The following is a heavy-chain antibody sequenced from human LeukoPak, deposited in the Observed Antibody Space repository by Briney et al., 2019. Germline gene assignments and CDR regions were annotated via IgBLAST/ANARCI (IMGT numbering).Heavy chain of an antibody. CDR3: ARETGTDYYYYGMDV. CDR2: IKQDGSEK. V-gene: IGHV3-7*01. CDR1: GFTFSSYW. Sequence: GGSLRLSCAASGFTFSSYWMSCVRQAPGKGLEWVANIKQDGSEKYYVDSVKGRFTISRDNAKNSLYLQMNSLRAADTAVYYCARETGTDYYYYGMDVWGQGTTVTVSS. D-gene: IGHD1-7*01. J-gene: IGHJ6*02.